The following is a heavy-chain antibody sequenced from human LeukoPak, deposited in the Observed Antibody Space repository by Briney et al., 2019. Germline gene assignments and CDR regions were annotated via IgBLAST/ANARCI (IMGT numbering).Heavy chain of an antibody. CDR2: ISGSGGST. CDR3: ATGGEYQLLKGAFDI. Sequence: PGGSLRLSCAASGFTFSSYAMSWVRQAPGKGLEWVSAISGSGGSTYYADSVKGRFTISRDNSKNTLYPQMNSLRAEDTAVYYCATGGEYQLLKGAFDIWGQGTMVTVSS. D-gene: IGHD2-2*01. V-gene: IGHV3-23*01. CDR1: GFTFSSYA. J-gene: IGHJ3*02.